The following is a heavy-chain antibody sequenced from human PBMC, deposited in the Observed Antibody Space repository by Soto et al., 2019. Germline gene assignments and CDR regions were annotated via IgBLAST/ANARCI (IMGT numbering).Heavy chain of an antibody. CDR1: GGSIDRSNYY. V-gene: IGHV4-39*01. Sequence: QLQLQESGPGLVKPSETLSLTCTVSGGSIDRSNYYWDWIRQPPGKGLEWIGTTYYNGNAYYNPSLNSRVTMSVDTANHQFSLTLISVTAADTAVYYCARHFVAVVIKGWGYWGQGTLVTVSS. CDR3: ARHFVAVVIKGWGY. D-gene: IGHD3-22*01. J-gene: IGHJ4*02. CDR2: TYYNGNA.